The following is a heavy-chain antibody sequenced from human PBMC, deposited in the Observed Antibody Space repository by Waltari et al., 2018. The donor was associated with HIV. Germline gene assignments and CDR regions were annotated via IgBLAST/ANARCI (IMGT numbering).Heavy chain of an antibody. CDR2: VEPNSGGT. V-gene: IGHV1-2*04. D-gene: IGHD5-18*01. Sequence: QVQLVPAGAEVKKVGAAVKVSCKASGSTFSDYYIHLVRQAPGQGLEWRGEVEPNSGGTTDAKKFQGWVTMTGDTSVSTAYMELSRLRSDDTAVYYCARDAEVLGYSDRNYYYYYGMDAWGQGTTVTVSS. CDR1: GSTFSDYY. CDR3: ARDAEVLGYSDRNYYYYYGMDA. J-gene: IGHJ6*02.